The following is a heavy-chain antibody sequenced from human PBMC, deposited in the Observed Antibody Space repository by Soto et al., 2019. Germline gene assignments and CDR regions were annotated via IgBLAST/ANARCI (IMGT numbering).Heavy chain of an antibody. CDR1: GGSISRYY. CDR2: IYYSGST. CDR3: ARGGYGFLFDY. J-gene: IGHJ4*02. D-gene: IGHD5-18*01. Sequence: SETLSLTCTVSGGSISRYYWSWIRQPPGKGLEWIGYIYYSGSTNYNPSLKSRVTISVDTSKNQFSLKLSSVTAADTAVYYCARGGYGFLFDYWGQGTLVTVSS. V-gene: IGHV4-59*01.